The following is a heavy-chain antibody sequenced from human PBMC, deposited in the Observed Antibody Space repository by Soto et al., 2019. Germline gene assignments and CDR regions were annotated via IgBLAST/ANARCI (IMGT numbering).Heavy chain of an antibody. V-gene: IGHV4-34*01. CDR3: ARHYLGYCSGGSCRPLDY. D-gene: IGHD2-15*01. J-gene: IGHJ4*02. CDR1: GGSFSGYY. Sequence: PSETLSLTCAVYGGSFSGYYWSWIRQPPGKGLEWIGEINHSGSTYYNPSLKSRVTISVDTSKNQFSLKLSSVTAADTAVYYCARHYLGYCSGGSCRPLDYWGQGTLVTVSS. CDR2: INHSGST.